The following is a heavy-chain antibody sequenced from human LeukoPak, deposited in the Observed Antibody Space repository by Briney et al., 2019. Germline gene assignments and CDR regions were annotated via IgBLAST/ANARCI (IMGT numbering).Heavy chain of an antibody. CDR1: GGSFSGYY. CDR2: INHSGST. CDR3: ARQAASNWFDP. Sequence: KPSETLSLTCTVYGGSFSGYYWSWIRQPPGKGLEWIGEINHSGSTNYNPSLKSRVTISVDTSKNQFSLKLSSVTAADTAVYYCARQAASNWFDPWGQGTLVTVSS. V-gene: IGHV4-34*01. J-gene: IGHJ5*02.